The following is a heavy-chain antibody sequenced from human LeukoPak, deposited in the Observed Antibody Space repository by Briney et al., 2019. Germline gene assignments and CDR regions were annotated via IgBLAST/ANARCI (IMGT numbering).Heavy chain of an antibody. CDR2: IDPNSGGT. J-gene: IGHJ4*02. V-gene: IGHV1-2*02. CDR3: ATSYDSSGYYFLFDY. CDR1: GHTFTGYF. D-gene: IGHD3-22*01. Sequence: ASVKVSCKASGHTFTGYFIHWVRQAPGQGLEWMGWIDPNSGGTNYAQRFRGRVTMTRDTSITTAYMELSSLRSEDTAVYYCATSYDSSGYYFLFDYWGQGTLVTVSS.